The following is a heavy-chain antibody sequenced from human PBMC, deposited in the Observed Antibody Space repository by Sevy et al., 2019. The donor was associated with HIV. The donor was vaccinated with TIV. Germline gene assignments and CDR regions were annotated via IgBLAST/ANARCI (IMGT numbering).Heavy chain of an antibody. CDR2: SNPNDGVT. CDR3: ARLTTMPTSDLYGMDV. D-gene: IGHD1-1*01. J-gene: IGHJ6*02. V-gene: IGHV1-2*02. Sequence: ASVKVSCKASGYTFTDYYIHWVRQAPGQGLEWMAWSNPNDGVTNYAQRFQGRVTVTRDRSISTAYMELRRLRSDETAIYYCARLTTMPTSDLYGMDVWGQGTTVTVSS. CDR1: GYTFTDYY.